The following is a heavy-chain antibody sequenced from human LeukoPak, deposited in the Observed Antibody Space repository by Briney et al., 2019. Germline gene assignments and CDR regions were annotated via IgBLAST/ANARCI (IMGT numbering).Heavy chain of an antibody. CDR2: ISSSGTAM. D-gene: IGHD3-9*01. J-gene: IGHJ4*02. Sequence: TGGSLRLSCAASGFTFSDYYMSRIRQAPGKGLEWVSYISSSGTAMYYADSVKGRFTISRDNAQNSVYLQMNSLRAEDTAVYYCARGLTGRYILTGYYNDYWGQGTLVTVSS. CDR3: ARGLTGRYILTGYYNDY. CDR1: GFTFSDYY. V-gene: IGHV3-11*01.